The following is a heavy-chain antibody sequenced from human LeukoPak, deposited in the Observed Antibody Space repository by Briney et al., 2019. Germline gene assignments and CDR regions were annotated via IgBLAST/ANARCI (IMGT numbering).Heavy chain of an antibody. Sequence: GGSLRLSCAASGFTFSSYGMHWVRQAPGKGLEWVAFIRYDGSNKYYADSVKGRFTISRDNSKNTLYLQMNSLRAEDTAVYYCAKTITIVGVVIVAGIDIWGQGTMVTVSS. D-gene: IGHD3-3*01. CDR3: AKTITIVGVVIVAGIDI. J-gene: IGHJ3*02. V-gene: IGHV3-30*02. CDR1: GFTFSSYG. CDR2: IRYDGSNK.